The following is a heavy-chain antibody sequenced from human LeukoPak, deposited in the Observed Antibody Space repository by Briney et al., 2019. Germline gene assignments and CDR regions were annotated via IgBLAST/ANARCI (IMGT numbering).Heavy chain of an antibody. V-gene: IGHV3-23*01. Sequence: HPGGSLRLSCAASGFTFSSYAMSWVRQAPGKGLERVSDISSSSGRTDYAESVKGRFTISRDNSKNTLYLEMNSLRAEDTAKYYCAKDRARSTSCQTHDYWGQGTLVTVSS. D-gene: IGHD2-2*01. CDR2: ISSSSGRT. CDR1: GFTFSSYA. J-gene: IGHJ4*02. CDR3: AKDRARSTSCQTHDY.